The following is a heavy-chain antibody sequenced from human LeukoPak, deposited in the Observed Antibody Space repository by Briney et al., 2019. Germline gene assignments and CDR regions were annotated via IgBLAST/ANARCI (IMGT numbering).Heavy chain of an antibody. CDR3: ARLTYSSGWYKGDAFDI. V-gene: IGHV4-59*01. J-gene: IGHJ3*02. CDR1: GGSISSYY. Sequence: PSETLSLTCTVSGGSISSYYWSWIRQPPGKGLELIGYIYYSGSTNYNPSLKSRVTISVDTSKNQFSLKLSSVTAADTAVYYCARLTYSSGWYKGDAFDIWGQGTMVTVSS. CDR2: IYYSGST. D-gene: IGHD6-19*01.